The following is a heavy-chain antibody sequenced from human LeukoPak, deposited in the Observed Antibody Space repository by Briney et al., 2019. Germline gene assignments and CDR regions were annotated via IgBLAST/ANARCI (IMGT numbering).Heavy chain of an antibody. J-gene: IGHJ3*02. D-gene: IGHD3-22*01. CDR2: IYYSGST. CDR1: GGSISTYTYY. V-gene: IGHV4-39*07. CDR3: ARFYQVVMDAFDI. Sequence: PSETLSLTCTVSGGSISTYTYYWAWIRQPPGKDLEWIGTIYYSGSTFYNPSLKSRVTISVATSKNQFSLKLSSVTAADTAVYYCARFYQVVMDAFDIWGQGTMFTVSS.